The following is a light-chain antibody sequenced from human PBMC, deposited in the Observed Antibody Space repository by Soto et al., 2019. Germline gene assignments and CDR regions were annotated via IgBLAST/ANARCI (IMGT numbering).Light chain of an antibody. J-gene: IGKJ1*01. CDR1: QTISSY. Sequence: PSSLSASVGDRVTITCRASQTISSYLNWYQQRPGKAPNLLIYAASSLQSGVPSRFSGSGSGTDFTLTISNLQLEDFATYYCQQSYSSPWTFGQGTKVDIK. CDR2: AAS. V-gene: IGKV1-39*01. CDR3: QQSYSSPWT.